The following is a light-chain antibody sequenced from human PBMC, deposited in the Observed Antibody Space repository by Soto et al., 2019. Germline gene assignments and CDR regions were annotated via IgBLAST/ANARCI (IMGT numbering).Light chain of an antibody. CDR3: QHYHNLPMYP. CDR2: DAS. V-gene: IGKV1-33*01. J-gene: IGKJ2*01. Sequence: DIQMTQSPSSLSASVGDRVTITYQASLDIDNYLNWYQQKPGEAPKLVIYDASILETGVPSRFSGSGSGTDFTFTIISLQPEDVATYYCQHYHNLPMYPFGQGTTLEIK. CDR1: LDIDNY.